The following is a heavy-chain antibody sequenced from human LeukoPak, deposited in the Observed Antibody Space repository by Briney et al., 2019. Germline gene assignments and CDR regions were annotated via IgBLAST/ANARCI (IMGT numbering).Heavy chain of an antibody. D-gene: IGHD3-10*01. CDR3: AKNGGGSFYYYMDV. CDR2: ISSNGGTT. Sequence: GGSLRLSCAASGFIFSTYAMHWVRQAPEKGLEYVSTISSNGGTTYYANSVKGRFTISRDNSKNTLYLQMGSLRTEDMALYYCAKNGGGSFYYYMDVWGIGTSVTVSS. CDR1: GFIFSTYA. J-gene: IGHJ6*03. V-gene: IGHV3-64*01.